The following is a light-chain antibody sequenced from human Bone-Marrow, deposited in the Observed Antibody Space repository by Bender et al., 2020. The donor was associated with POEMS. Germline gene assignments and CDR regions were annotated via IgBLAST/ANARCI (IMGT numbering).Light chain of an antibody. Sequence: QSVLTQPPSVSGTPGQSVTISCSGSRSNIGSNYVSWYQQFPGTAPKLLIDTNDHRPSGIPDRFSGSKSGTSATLAITGLQTGDEADYYCGTWDTSLSAGVFGGGTKVTVL. V-gene: IGLV1-51*02. CDR3: GTWDTSLSAGV. J-gene: IGLJ2*01. CDR2: TND. CDR1: RSNIGSNY.